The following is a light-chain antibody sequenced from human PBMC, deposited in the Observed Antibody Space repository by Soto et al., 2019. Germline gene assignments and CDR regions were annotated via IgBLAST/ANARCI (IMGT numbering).Light chain of an antibody. CDR1: QGIGND. V-gene: IGKV1-6*01. CDR2: DAS. Sequence: AIQMTQSPSSLSASVGDRVTITCRASQGIGNDLAWYQQKPGKAPKLLIYDASSLQSGVPSRFSGSGSDTDFTLTISSLQPEDSVTYYCLQDYNYPWTFGQGTKVEIK. J-gene: IGKJ1*01. CDR3: LQDYNYPWT.